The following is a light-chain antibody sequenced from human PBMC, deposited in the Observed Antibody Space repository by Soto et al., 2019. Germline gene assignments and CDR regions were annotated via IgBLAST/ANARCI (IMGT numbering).Light chain of an antibody. CDR3: QSYDNSLSGSNWV. V-gene: IGLV1-40*01. J-gene: IGLJ3*02. Sequence: QSVLTQPPSVSGAPGQRVTISCTGTSSNIGAGYNVHWYQQVPGTAPKLLIYINNNRPSGVPDRFSGSKSGASASLAITDLQAEDEADYYCQSYDNSLSGSNWVFGGGTKLTVL. CDR1: SSNIGAGYN. CDR2: INN.